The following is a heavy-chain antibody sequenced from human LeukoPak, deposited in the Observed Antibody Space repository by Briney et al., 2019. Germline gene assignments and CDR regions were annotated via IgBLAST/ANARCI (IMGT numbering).Heavy chain of an antibody. CDR2: IYYSGST. J-gene: IGHJ6*03. D-gene: IGHD2-2*01. CDR3: AREVGPYYYYYYMDV. CDR1: GGSISSSGYY. Sequence: SETLSLTCTVSGGSISSSGYYWGWIRQPPGKGLQWIGSIYYSGSTYYNPSLKSRVTISVDTSKNQFSLKLSSVTAADTAVYYCAREVGPYYYYYYMDVWGKGTTVTVSS. V-gene: IGHV4-39*07.